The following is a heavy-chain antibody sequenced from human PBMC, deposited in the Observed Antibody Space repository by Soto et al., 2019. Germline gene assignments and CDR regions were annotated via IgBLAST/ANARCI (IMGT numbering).Heavy chain of an antibody. CDR1: GFTFRNSE. Sequence: DVQLVESGGGLVEPGGSLRLTCAGSGFTFRNSEMFWVRQAPGKGLEWVSYIDKSGSSFYYADSVKGRFTISRDNDEESVTLEMNSLRVDDSALYYCARMGIGGYGGSDAPLDVWGQGTLVTVSS. V-gene: IGHV3-48*03. CDR3: ARMGIGGYGGSDAPLDV. CDR2: IDKSGSSF. D-gene: IGHD5-12*01. J-gene: IGHJ4*02.